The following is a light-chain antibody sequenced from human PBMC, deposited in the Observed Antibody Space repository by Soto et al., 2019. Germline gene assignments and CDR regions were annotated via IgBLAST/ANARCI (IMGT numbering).Light chain of an antibody. CDR1: RSVSSN. CDR2: FAS. CDR3: QQFKDWPPLT. J-gene: IGKJ4*01. Sequence: EIVLTQSPATLSVSPGESATLSCRASRSVSSNFAWYQQKPGQSPRLLIYFASTRATGVPARFSGSGSGTEFTLTISSLQSEDFAVYYWQQFKDWPPLTFGGGTKVEIK. V-gene: IGKV3-15*01.